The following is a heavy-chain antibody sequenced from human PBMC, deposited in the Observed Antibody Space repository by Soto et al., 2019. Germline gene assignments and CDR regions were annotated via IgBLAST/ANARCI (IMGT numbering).Heavy chain of an antibody. CDR3: ARDQRASSSYDY. Sequence: QVQLVQSGAEVKKPGSSVKVSCKASGGTFSSYTISWVRQAPGQGLEWMGRIIPILGIANYAQKFQGRVTITADKSTSTAYMELSSLRSEDTAVYYCARDQRASSSYDYWGQGTLVTVSS. CDR2: IIPILGIA. D-gene: IGHD2-15*01. J-gene: IGHJ4*02. CDR1: GGTFSSYT. V-gene: IGHV1-69*08.